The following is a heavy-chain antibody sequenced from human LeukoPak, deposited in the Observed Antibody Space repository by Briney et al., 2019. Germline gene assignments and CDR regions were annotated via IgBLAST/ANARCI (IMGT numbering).Heavy chain of an antibody. D-gene: IGHD4-17*01. CDR3: ASGTVTTLDY. CDR2: ISAYNGNT. V-gene: IGHV1-18*01. J-gene: IGHJ4*02. Sequence: GASVKVSCKASGGTFSSYAISWVRQAPGQGLEWMGWISAYNGNTDYAQKLQGRVTMTTDTSTSTAYMELRSLRSDDTAVYYCASGTVTTLDYWGQGTLVTVSS. CDR1: GGTFSSYA.